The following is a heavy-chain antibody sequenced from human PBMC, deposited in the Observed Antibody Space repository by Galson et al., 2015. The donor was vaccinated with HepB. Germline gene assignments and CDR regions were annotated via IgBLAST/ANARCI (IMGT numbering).Heavy chain of an antibody. D-gene: IGHD2-2*03. CDR2: IIPIFGPA. CDR3: ARGLDIVVVPAAKSYYYCMDV. Sequence: SVEVSCKASGGTFSSYAISWVRQAPGQGLEWMGGIIPIFGPANYAQKFQGRVTITADESTSTAYMELSSLRSEDTAVYYCARGLDIVVVPAAKSYYYCMDVWGQGTTVTVSS. V-gene: IGHV1-69*13. CDR1: GGTFSSYA. J-gene: IGHJ6*02.